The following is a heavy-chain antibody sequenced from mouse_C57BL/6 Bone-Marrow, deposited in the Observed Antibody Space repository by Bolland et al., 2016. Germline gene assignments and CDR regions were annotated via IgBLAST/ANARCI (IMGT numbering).Heavy chain of an antibody. Sequence: DSYTNYNQKFKGKATLTVDTSSSTAYMQLSSLTSEDSAVYYCARRRELLRLAMDYWGQGTLV. J-gene: IGHJ3*01. CDR3: ARRRELLRLAMDY. CDR2: DSYT. V-gene: IGHV1-50*01. D-gene: IGHD1-1*01.